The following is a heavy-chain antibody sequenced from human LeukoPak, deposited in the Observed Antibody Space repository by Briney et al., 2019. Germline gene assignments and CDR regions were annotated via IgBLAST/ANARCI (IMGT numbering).Heavy chain of an antibody. CDR2: MFSSGST. CDR1: GGSFSRDRYY. Sequence: PSETLSLTCSVSGGSFSRDRYYWGWIRQPPGKGLEWIGSMFSSGSTYYNPSLKSRVTISVDTSKNQFSLKVNSVTAADTAVYYCARLEDYYGMDVWGQGTTVIVSS. V-gene: IGHV4-39*01. CDR3: ARLEDYYGMDV. J-gene: IGHJ6*02.